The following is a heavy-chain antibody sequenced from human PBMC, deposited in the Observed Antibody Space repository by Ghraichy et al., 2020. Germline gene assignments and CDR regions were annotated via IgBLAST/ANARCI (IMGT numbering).Heavy chain of an antibody. J-gene: IGHJ5*02. D-gene: IGHD6-13*01. V-gene: IGHV3-23*01. Sequence: GGSLRLSCAASGFTFSSYVMTWVRQAPGKGLEWVSAISASGGNTYYADSVKGQFTISRDNSKSRLYLQMNSLRAEDTAVYYCAKGRYSSSWYWFDTWGQGTLVTVSS. CDR1: GFTFSSYV. CDR2: ISASGGNT. CDR3: AKGRYSSSWYWFDT.